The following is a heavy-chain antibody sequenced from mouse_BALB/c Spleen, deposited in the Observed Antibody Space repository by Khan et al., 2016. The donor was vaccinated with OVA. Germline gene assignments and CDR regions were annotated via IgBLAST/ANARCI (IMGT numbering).Heavy chain of an antibody. J-gene: IGHJ2*01. V-gene: IGHV14-3*02. D-gene: IGHD2-4*01. CDR1: GFNIKDTY. Sequence: VQLQQSGTELVKPGASVKLSCTASGFNIKDTYMHWVKQRPEQGLEWIGRIDPANTNTKYDPKFKDKSTITADTSSNTAYLQLSSLTSEDTGVYYCSRNDDYDVDYWGQGTTLTVSS. CDR2: IDPANTNT. CDR3: SRNDDYDVDY.